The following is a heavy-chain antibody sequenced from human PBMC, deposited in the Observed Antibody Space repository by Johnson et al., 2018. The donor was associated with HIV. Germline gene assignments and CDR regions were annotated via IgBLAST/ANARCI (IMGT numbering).Heavy chain of an antibody. J-gene: IGHJ3*01. Sequence: QEQVVESGGGVVQPGRSLRLSCAASGFTFSSYAMHWVRQAPGKGLEWVAVISYDGSNKYYADSVKGRFPISRDNSKNTLYLKMNSRRGEDTDVYYCAREKYSWNDGMFDGFDLWGQGTMVTVSS. V-gene: IGHV3-30*04. CDR2: ISYDGSNK. D-gene: IGHD1-1*01. CDR1: GFTFSSYA. CDR3: AREKYSWNDGMFDGFDL.